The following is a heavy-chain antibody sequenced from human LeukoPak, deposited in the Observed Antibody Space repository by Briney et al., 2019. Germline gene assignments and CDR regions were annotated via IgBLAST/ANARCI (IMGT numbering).Heavy chain of an antibody. J-gene: IGHJ5*02. CDR1: GNTLSELF. CDR2: FDPADGKT. D-gene: IGHD5-12*01. CDR3: ARDHIVATPWSWFDP. Sequence: ASVKVSCKISGNTLSELFIYWVRQTPGKGLEWMGGFDPADGKTIYAQKFQGRVTMTDDTSTDTAYMELSSLRSEDTAVYYCARDHIVATPWSWFDPWGQGTLVTVSS. V-gene: IGHV1-24*01.